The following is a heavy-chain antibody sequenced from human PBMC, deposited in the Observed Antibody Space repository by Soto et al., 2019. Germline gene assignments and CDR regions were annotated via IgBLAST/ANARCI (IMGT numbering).Heavy chain of an antibody. Sequence: PSETLSLTCTVSGGSISSYYWGWIRQPPGKGLEWIGSIYYSGSTYYNPSLKSRVTISVDTSKNQFSLKLSSVTAADTAVYYCARHRGYSYGYYFDYWGQGTLVTVSS. J-gene: IGHJ4*02. V-gene: IGHV4-39*01. CDR3: ARHRGYSYGYYFDY. CDR2: IYYSGST. D-gene: IGHD5-18*01. CDR1: GGSISSYY.